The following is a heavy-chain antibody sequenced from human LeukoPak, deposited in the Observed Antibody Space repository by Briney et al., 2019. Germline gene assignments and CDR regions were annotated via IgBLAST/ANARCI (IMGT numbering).Heavy chain of an antibody. CDR2: IYYSGST. CDR3: ARRYDTVDY. Sequence: SETLSLTCTVSGDPFRSRSYHWGWIRQPPGKGLEWIGSIYYSGSTYYNPSLKSRVTISVDTSKNQFSLKLSSVTAAGTAVYYCARRYDTVDYWGQGTLVTVSS. V-gene: IGHV4-39*01. D-gene: IGHD3-22*01. J-gene: IGHJ4*02. CDR1: GDPFRSRSYH.